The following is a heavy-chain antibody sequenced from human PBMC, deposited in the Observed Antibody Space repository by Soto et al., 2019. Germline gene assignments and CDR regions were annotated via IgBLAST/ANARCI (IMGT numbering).Heavy chain of an antibody. CDR2: INHSGST. CDR3: ARGGRGYSYGRQDY. D-gene: IGHD5-18*01. Sequence: SETLSLTCAVYGGSFSGYYWSWIRQPPGKGLEWIGEINHSGSTNYNPSIKSRVTISVDTSKNQFSLKLSSVTAADTAVYYCARGGRGYSYGRQDYWGQGTLVTVSS. J-gene: IGHJ4*02. V-gene: IGHV4-34*01. CDR1: GGSFSGYY.